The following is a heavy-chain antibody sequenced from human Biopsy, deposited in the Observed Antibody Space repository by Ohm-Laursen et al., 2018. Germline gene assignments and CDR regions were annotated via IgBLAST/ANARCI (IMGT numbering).Heavy chain of an antibody. J-gene: IGHJ6*02. D-gene: IGHD2-15*01. V-gene: IGHV1-69*04. CDR2: IISVHDIA. CDR3: ARTLMDCTSGTCYDVGDGMDV. CDR1: GGTFTRYA. Sequence: SVKVSCKASGGTFTRYAMHWVRQAPGQGLEWMGRIISVHDIANYAQKFQGRVTITADKSTSTAYMELRNLRSEDTAVYYCARTLMDCTSGTCYDVGDGMDVWGQGTTVIVSS.